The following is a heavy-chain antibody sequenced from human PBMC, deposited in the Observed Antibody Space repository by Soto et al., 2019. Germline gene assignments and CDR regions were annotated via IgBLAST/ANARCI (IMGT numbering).Heavy chain of an antibody. J-gene: IGHJ4*02. V-gene: IGHV3-66*04. Sequence: GGSLRLSCAASGFTVSSKYMSWVRQAPGKGLEWVSLIQSGGPTYYADSVKGRFTISRDNSKNTLYLQMNSLRAEDTAVYYCAKHRTYYYERYWGQGTLVTVSS. CDR1: GFTVSSKY. D-gene: IGHD3-22*01. CDR2: IQSGGPT. CDR3: AKHRTYYYERY.